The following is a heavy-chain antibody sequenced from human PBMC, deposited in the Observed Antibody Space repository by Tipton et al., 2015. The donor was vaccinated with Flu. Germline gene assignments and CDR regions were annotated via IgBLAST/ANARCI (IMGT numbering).Heavy chain of an antibody. V-gene: IGHV4-38-2*02. D-gene: IGHD1-26*01. CDR3: ARALNSGREYTFDI. CDR2: IIQSGNA. Sequence: TLSLTCTVSGYFISSGYYWGWIRQSPGTGLQWIATIIQSGNAYYNPSLRCRVTISVDTTKNLFSLNLSSVTGTDTAVYYCARALNSGREYTFDIWGRGTVVTVSS. J-gene: IGHJ3*02. CDR1: GYFISSGYY.